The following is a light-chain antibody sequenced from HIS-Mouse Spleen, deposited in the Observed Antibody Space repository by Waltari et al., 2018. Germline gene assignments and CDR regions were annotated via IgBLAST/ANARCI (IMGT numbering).Light chain of an antibody. CDR1: SSDVRGYNY. Sequence: QSALTQPRSVSGSPGQSVTISCTGTSSDVRGYNYVSWYQQHPGKAPKRMSYDVSKRPSGVPDSFSGSKSGNTASLTISGRQAEEEADYYCCSYAGSYTYVFGTGTKVTVL. CDR2: DVS. V-gene: IGLV2-11*01. J-gene: IGLJ1*01. CDR3: CSYAGSYTYV.